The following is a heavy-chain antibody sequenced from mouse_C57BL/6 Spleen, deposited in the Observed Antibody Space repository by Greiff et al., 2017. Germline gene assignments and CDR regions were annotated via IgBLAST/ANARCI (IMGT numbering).Heavy chain of an antibody. Sequence: EVQRVASGAELVRPGASVKLSCTASGFNIKDYYMHCVKQRPEQGLEWIGRIDPEDGDAEYAQTFPGKATLTADTSSNTAHLQLSSLTSENTACYCSTRGNYERYWGQGTTPRVSS. CDR3: TRGNYERY. J-gene: IGHJ2*01. CDR2: IDPEDGDA. V-gene: IGHV14-1*01. D-gene: IGHD2-1*01. CDR1: GFNIKDYY.